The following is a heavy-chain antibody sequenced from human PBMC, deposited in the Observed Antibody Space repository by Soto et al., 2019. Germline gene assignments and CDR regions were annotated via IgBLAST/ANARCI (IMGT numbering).Heavy chain of an antibody. CDR1: GGTFSSYA. CDR3: HCTNGVCYWG. Sequence: VASVKVSCKASGGTFSSYAISWVRQAPGQGLEWMGGIIPIFGTANYAQKFQGRVTITADESTSTAYMELSSLRSEGTAAYYCHCTNGVCYWGWGQGTLVTVSS. J-gene: IGHJ4*02. V-gene: IGHV1-69*13. CDR2: IIPIFGTA. D-gene: IGHD2-8*01.